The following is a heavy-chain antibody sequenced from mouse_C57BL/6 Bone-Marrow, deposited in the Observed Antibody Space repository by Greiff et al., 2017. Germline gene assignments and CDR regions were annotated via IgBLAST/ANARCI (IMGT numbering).Heavy chain of an antibody. J-gene: IGHJ4*01. CDR3: ARSYYAMDY. CDR2: IYPGGGYT. V-gene: IGHV1-63*01. Sequence: VQLVESGAELVRPGTSVKMSCKASGYTFTNYWIGWAKQRPGHGLEWIGDIYPGGGYTNYNEKFKGKATLTADKSSSPAYMQFSSLTSEDSAIYYCARSYYAMDYWGQGTSVTVSA. CDR1: GYTFTNYW.